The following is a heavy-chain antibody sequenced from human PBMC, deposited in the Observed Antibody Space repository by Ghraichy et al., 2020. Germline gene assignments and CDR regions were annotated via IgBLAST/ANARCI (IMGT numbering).Heavy chain of an antibody. CDR1: GFTFSGYS. J-gene: IGHJ6*02. CDR2: ITSSSRTR. CDR3: ARGSKVVRFFYYDGMDV. Sequence: GESLNISCVGSGFTFSGYSMNWVRQSPGKGLEWVAYITSSSRTRSYADSVKGRFTISRDNVQNSLYLQVNSLRDEDTAVYYCARGSKVVRFFYYDGMDVWGQGTTVTVSS. D-gene: IGHD4-23*01. V-gene: IGHV3-48*02.